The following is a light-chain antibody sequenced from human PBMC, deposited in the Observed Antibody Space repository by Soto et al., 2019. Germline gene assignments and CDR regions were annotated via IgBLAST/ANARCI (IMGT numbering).Light chain of an antibody. J-gene: IGKJ4*01. CDR3: QQRSNWPSLT. CDR1: QRITSY. V-gene: IGKV3-11*01. Sequence: EVVLTQSPATLSLSPGERATLSCRASQRITSYLAWYQQRPGQAPRLLMYDATNRASGVPARFSGSKSGTDFTLTISSLQPEDFAVYYCQQRSNWPSLTFGGGTKVEIK. CDR2: DAT.